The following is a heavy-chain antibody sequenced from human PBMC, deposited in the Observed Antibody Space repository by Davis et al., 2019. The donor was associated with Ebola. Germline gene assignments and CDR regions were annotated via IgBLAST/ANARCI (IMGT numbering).Heavy chain of an antibody. D-gene: IGHD6-13*01. Sequence: GESLKISCAASGFTFSSYAMSWVRQAPGKGLEWVSSISSSSSTIYYADSVKGRFTISRDNAKNSLYLQMNSLRDEDTAVYYCAREMGIAAAGTLWFDPWGQGTLVTVSS. V-gene: IGHV3-48*02. CDR1: GFTFSSYA. CDR3: AREMGIAAAGTLWFDP. J-gene: IGHJ5*02. CDR2: ISSSSSTI.